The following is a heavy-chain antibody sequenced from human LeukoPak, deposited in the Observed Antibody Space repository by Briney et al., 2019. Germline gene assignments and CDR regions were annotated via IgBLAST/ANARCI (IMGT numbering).Heavy chain of an antibody. D-gene: IGHD2-15*01. CDR3: AKHSGGSYYYYYYMDV. Sequence: GGSLRLSCAASGFTFSSYEMDWVRQAPGKGLEWVSYISSSGSTIYYADSVKGRFTIPRDNSKNTLYLQMNSLRAEDTAVYYCAKHSGGSYYYYYYMDVWGKGTTVTISS. CDR1: GFTFSSYE. J-gene: IGHJ6*03. CDR2: ISSSGSTI. V-gene: IGHV3-48*03.